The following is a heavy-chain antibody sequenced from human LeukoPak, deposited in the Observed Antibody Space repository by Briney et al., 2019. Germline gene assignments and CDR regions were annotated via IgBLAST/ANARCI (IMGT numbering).Heavy chain of an antibody. V-gene: IGHV1-69*13. CDR3: ARVRYDSSGYYSIYDY. CDR1: GGTFSSYA. J-gene: IGHJ4*02. D-gene: IGHD3-22*01. Sequence: ASVKVSCKASGGTFSSYAISWVRQAPGQGLEWMGGIIPIFGTANYAQKFQGRVTITADESTSTAYMELSSLRSEDTAVYYCARVRYDSSGYYSIYDYWGQGTLVTVSS. CDR2: IIPIFGTA.